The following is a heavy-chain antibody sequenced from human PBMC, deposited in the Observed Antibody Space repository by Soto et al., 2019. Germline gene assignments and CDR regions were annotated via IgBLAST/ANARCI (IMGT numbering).Heavy chain of an antibody. D-gene: IGHD3-10*01. V-gene: IGHV3-23*01. CDR2: ISGSGGST. Sequence: EVQLLESGGGLVQPGGSLRLSCAASGFTFSSYAMSWVRQAPGKGLEWVSAISGSGGSTYYADSVKGRFTISRDNSKNTLYLQMNSLRAEDTAVYYCANGDNYYYAAAASYWGQGTLVTVSS. CDR3: ANGDNYYYAAAASY. CDR1: GFTFSSYA. J-gene: IGHJ4*02.